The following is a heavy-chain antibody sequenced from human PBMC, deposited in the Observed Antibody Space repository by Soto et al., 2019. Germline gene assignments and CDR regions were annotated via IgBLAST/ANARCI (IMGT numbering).Heavy chain of an antibody. CDR3: AKDLGTDDFWSAYYTYYYIDV. D-gene: IGHD3-3*01. J-gene: IGHJ6*03. Sequence: EVQLLESGGGLVQPGGSLRLSCAASGFTFSSYALNWVRQAPGKGLEWVSVISGSGDNTYYADSVKGRFTISRDNSKNTLYLQMNSLTAEDTAVYYCAKDLGTDDFWSAYYTYYYIDVWGKGTTVTVSS. CDR2: ISGSGDNT. V-gene: IGHV3-23*01. CDR1: GFTFSSYA.